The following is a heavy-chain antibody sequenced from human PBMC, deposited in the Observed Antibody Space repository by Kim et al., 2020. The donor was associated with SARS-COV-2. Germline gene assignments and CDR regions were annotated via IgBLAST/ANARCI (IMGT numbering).Heavy chain of an antibody. CDR1: GGSISSSSYY. CDR3: ARHPKEKATITYFDY. J-gene: IGHJ4*02. Sequence: SETLSLTCSVSGGSISSSSYYWAWIRQPPGKGLECIGNIYYSGNTYYNPSFKSRVTISVDTSRNQFSLKLSSVTAADTAVYYCARHPKEKATITYFDYWGQGSLVTVSS. D-gene: IGHD5-12*01. V-gene: IGHV4-39*01. CDR2: IYYSGNT.